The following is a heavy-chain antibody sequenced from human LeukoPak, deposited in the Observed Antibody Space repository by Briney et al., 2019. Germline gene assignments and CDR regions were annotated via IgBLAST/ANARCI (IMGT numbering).Heavy chain of an antibody. CDR2: IYYSGNS. Sequence: SETLSLTCTVSGGSISSSSYFWVWIRQPPGKGLEWIGSIYYSGNSYYNPSLKSRVTISVDTSKNHFSLKLRSVMAADTAVYYCARHGNVVVVPAAKGFDYWGQGTQVTVSS. J-gene: IGHJ4*02. V-gene: IGHV4-39*01. D-gene: IGHD2-2*01. CDR3: ARHGNVVVVPAAKGFDY. CDR1: GGSISSSSYF.